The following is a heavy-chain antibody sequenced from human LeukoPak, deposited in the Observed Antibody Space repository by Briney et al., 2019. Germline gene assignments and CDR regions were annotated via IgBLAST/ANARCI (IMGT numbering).Heavy chain of an antibody. Sequence: HTGGSLRLSCAASGFTFSSYGMSWVRQAPGKGLEWVSAMSGGGSSTFYADSVKGRFTISRDNSKNTLYLQMNSLRDEDTAVYYCAKSHCGSFSCSRAEFWGQGTLVTVSS. CDR3: AKSHCGSFSCSRAEF. D-gene: IGHD2-2*01. J-gene: IGHJ4*02. V-gene: IGHV3-23*01. CDR1: GFTFSSYG. CDR2: MSGGGSST.